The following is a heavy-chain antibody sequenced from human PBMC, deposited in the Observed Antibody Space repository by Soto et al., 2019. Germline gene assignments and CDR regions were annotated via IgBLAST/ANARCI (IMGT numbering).Heavy chain of an antibody. CDR2: IKQDGSEK. CDR3: VRRSTVSYYAVDV. D-gene: IGHD4-17*01. CDR1: GFTFSSYW. V-gene: IGHV3-7*01. J-gene: IGHJ6*02. Sequence: GGSLRLSCAASGFTFSSYWMSWVRQAPGKGLEWVANIKQDGSEKYYVDSVKGRFTISRDNAKNLLYLQMNSLRTEDTAVYYCVRRSTVSYYAVDVWGQGTTGTVSS.